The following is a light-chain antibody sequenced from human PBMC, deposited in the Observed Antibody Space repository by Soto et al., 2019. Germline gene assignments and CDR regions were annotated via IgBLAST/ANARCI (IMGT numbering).Light chain of an antibody. Sequence: EIVMTQSPATLSVSPGERATLSCRASQSVSSKLVWYQQKPGQAPRLLIYDASTRATGIPARFSGSGSGTEFTLTISSLQSEDFAVYYCQQYNNWPPWTFGQGTKVEIK. CDR1: QSVSSK. V-gene: IGKV3-15*01. CDR3: QQYNNWPPWT. J-gene: IGKJ1*01. CDR2: DAS.